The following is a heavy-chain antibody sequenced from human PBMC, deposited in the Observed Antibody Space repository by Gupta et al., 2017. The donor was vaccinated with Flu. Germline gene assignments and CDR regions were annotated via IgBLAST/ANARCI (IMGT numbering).Heavy chain of an antibody. Sequence: QVQLQESGPGLAKPLQTLSLTCTVSGGSISSGGYYWSWIRQHPGKGLEWIGYIFYSGSAFYNPSLKSRVTISVDTSKNQFSLKLNSVTAADTAVYYCARDLNEGILGPFDCWGQGTLVTVSS. V-gene: IGHV4-31*03. CDR2: IFYSGSA. CDR3: ARDLNEGILGPFDC. CDR1: GGSISSGGYY. D-gene: IGHD6-13*01. J-gene: IGHJ4*02.